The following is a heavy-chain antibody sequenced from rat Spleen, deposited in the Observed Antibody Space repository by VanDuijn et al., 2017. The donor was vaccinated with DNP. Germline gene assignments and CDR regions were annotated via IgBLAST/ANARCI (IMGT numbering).Heavy chain of an antibody. CDR3: ARRNRGLDY. CDR1: GFLLTSYG. V-gene: IGHV2-16*01. J-gene: IGHJ2*01. CDR2: MWSGGIP. Sequence: QVQLKESGPSLVQPSQTLSLTCTVSGFLLTSYGVSWLRQPPGKSLEWVGAMWSGGIPDYNSTLKSRLIISRDTSKSQVLLTMNSLQNEDTAMYFCARRNRGLDYWGQGIMVTVSS.